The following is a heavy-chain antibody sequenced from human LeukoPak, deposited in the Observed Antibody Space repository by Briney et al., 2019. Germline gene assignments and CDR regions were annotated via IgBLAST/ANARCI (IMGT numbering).Heavy chain of an antibody. CDR3: AKGLEWLPLYNWFDP. CDR1: GFIYSNYA. CDR2: ISASSANI. Sequence: GGSLRLSCAASGFIYSNYAMSWVRQAPGKGLEWVSYISASSANIHYADSVKGRFTISRDNSKNTLYLQMNSLRAEDTAVYYCAKGLEWLPLYNWFDPWGQGTLVTVSS. V-gene: IGHV3-23*01. D-gene: IGHD3-3*01. J-gene: IGHJ5*02.